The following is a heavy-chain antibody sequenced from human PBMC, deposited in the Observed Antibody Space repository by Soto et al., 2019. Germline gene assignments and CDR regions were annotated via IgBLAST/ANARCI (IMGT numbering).Heavy chain of an antibody. Sequence: EVQLVESGGGLVQPGGSLRLSCAASGFTFSSYWLHWVRQAPGKGLVWVSGINTDGGSTDYADSVKGRFIISRDNAKNTLYLQMNSLRAEDTAVYYCARLRYDSTGTPFDHWGLATLVTVSS. CDR2: INTDGGST. CDR1: GFTFSSYW. J-gene: IGHJ4*02. D-gene: IGHD3-22*01. V-gene: IGHV3-74*01. CDR3: ARLRYDSTGTPFDH.